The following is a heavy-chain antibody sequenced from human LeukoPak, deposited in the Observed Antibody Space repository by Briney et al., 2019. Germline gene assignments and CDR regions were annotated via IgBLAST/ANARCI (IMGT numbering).Heavy chain of an antibody. D-gene: IGHD4-23*01. CDR1: GGTFSSYA. CDR3: ARGRLRWSLYYFDY. CDR2: IIPIFGTA. Sequence: EASVKVSCKSSGGTFSSYAISWVRQAPGQGLEWMGGIIPIFGTANYAQKFQGRVTITTDESTSTAYMELSSLRSEDTAVYYCARGRLRWSLYYFDYWGQGTLVTVSS. J-gene: IGHJ4*02. V-gene: IGHV1-69*05.